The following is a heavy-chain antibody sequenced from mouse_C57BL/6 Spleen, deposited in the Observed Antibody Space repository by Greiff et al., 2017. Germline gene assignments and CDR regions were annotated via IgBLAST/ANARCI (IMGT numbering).Heavy chain of an antibody. J-gene: IGHJ2*01. D-gene: IGHD2-3*01. V-gene: IGHV5-6*01. Sequence: EVKVVESGGDLVKPGGSLKLSCAASGFTFSSYGMSWVRQTPDKRLEWVATISSGGSYTYYPDSVKGRFTISRDNAKNTLYLQMSSLKSEDTAMYYCARYDDFDYWGQGTTLTVSS. CDR3: ARYDDFDY. CDR2: ISSGGSYT. CDR1: GFTFSSYG.